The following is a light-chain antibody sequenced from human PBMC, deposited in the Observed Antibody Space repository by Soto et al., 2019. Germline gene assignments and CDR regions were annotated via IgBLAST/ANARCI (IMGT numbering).Light chain of an antibody. Sequence: QSVLTQPPSASGTPGQRATISYSGSSSNIGSNYVYWYQQLPGTAPKLLIYRNNQRPSGAPDRFSGSKSGTSASLAISGLRSEDEADYYCAAWDDSLSGYVFGTGTKVTVL. V-gene: IGLV1-47*01. CDR3: AAWDDSLSGYV. CDR1: SSNIGSNY. J-gene: IGLJ1*01. CDR2: RNN.